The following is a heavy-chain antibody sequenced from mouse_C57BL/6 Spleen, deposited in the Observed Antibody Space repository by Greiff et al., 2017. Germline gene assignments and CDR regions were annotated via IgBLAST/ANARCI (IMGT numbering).Heavy chain of an antibody. V-gene: IGHV14-4*01. J-gene: IGHJ3*01. D-gene: IGHD2-4*01. CDR1: GFNIKDDY. CDR2: IDPENGDT. Sequence: VQLQQSGAELVRPGASVKLSCTASGFNIKDDYMHWVKQRPEQGLEWIGWIDPENGDTEYASKFQGKAPITADTSSNTAYLQLSSLTSEDTAVYYCTTHYDYDGFAYWGQGTLVTVSA. CDR3: TTHYDYDGFAY.